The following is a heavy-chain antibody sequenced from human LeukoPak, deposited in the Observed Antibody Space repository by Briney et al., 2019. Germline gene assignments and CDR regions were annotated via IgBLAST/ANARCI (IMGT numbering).Heavy chain of an antibody. D-gene: IGHD4-23*01. CDR3: AKRGPRPGRWSDAFNI. J-gene: IGHJ3*02. CDR1: GFTFSSYG. V-gene: IGHV3-30*02. CDR2: IRYDGSNK. Sequence: PGGSLRLSCAASGFTFSSYGMHWVRQAPGKGLEWVAFIRYDGSNKYYADSVKGRFTISRDNSKNTLYLQMNSLRAEDTAVYYCAKRGPRPGRWSDAFNIWGQGTMVTVSS.